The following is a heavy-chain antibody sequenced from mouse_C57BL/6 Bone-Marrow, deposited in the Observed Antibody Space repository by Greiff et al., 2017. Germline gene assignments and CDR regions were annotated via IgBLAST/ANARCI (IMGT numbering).Heavy chain of an antibody. CDR3: TNLLLRAPLDY. CDR1: GFNIKDDY. D-gene: IGHD1-1*01. V-gene: IGHV14-4*01. J-gene: IGHJ2*01. Sequence: EVKLMESGAELVRPGASVKLSCTASGFNIKDDYMHWVKQRPEQGLEWIGWIDPENGDTEYASKFQGKATITADTSSNTAYLQLSSLTSEDTAVYYCTNLLLRAPLDYWGQGTTLTVSS. CDR2: IDPENGDT.